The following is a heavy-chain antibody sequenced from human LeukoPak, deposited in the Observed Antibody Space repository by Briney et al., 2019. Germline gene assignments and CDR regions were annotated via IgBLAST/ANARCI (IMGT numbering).Heavy chain of an antibody. CDR3: ARDMTAVVPDGDYYYYMDV. J-gene: IGHJ6*03. D-gene: IGHD4-23*01. Sequence: SETLSLTCTVSGGSISGYYWSWIRQPPGKGLEWIGYIYYSGSTNYSPSLKSRVTISVDTSKNQFSLKLSSVTAADTAVYYCARDMTAVVPDGDYYYYMDVWGKGTTVTVSS. V-gene: IGHV4-59*01. CDR1: GGSISGYY. CDR2: IYYSGST.